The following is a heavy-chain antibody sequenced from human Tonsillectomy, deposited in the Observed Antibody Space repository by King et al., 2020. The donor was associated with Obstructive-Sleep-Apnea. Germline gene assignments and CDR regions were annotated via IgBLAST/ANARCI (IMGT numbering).Heavy chain of an antibody. CDR3: TRESWYLFDT. J-gene: IGHJ4*02. V-gene: IGHV3-72*01. Sequence: EVQLVESGGGLVQPGGSLRLSCAASGFIFSDYYMGWARQAPGKGLEGVGRVTHKADSFRIQYAASVKVRVTISRDESTNSVYLQMNSLRIEDTAVYFCTRESWYLFDTWGQGSLVTVSS. D-gene: IGHD6-13*01. CDR2: VTHKADSFRI. CDR1: GFIFSDYY.